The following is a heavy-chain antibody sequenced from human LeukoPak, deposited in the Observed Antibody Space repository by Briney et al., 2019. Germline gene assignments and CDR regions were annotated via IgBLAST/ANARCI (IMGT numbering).Heavy chain of an antibody. CDR2: IIPIFGTA. J-gene: IGHJ6*03. CDR1: GGTFSSYA. CDR3: ARARYYYYYYVDV. Sequence: ASVKVSCKAYGGTFSSYAISWVRQAPGQGLEWMGRIIPIFGTANYAQKFQGRVTMTRNTSISTAYMELSSLRSEDTAMYYCARARYYYYYYVDVWGKGTTVTVSS. V-gene: IGHV1-69*05.